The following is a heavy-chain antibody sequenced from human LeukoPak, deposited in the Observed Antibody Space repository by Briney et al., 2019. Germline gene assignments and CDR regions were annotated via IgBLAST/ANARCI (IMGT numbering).Heavy chain of an antibody. CDR3: ASARDTSGYYS. J-gene: IGHJ4*02. Sequence: GASGKVSCKPSEYTFTGYIIHGVGRPPGQGPGWMGIINPSGGSTSYAQKFQGRVTMTRDTSTSTVYVELSSLRSEDTAVYYCASARDTSGYYSWGQGTLVTVSS. CDR1: EYTFTGYI. D-gene: IGHD3-22*01. V-gene: IGHV1-46*01. CDR2: INPSGGST.